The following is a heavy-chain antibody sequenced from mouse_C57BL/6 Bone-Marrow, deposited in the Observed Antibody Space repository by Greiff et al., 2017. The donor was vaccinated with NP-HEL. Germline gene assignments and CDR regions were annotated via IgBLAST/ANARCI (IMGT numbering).Heavy chain of an antibody. CDR1: GYTFTSYW. CDR2: IDPNSGGT. V-gene: IGHV1-72*01. D-gene: IGHD2-4*01. Sequence: QVQLKQPGAELVKPGASVKLSCKASGYTFTSYWMHWVKQRPGRGLEWMGRIDPNSGGTKYNEKFKSKATLTVDKPSSTAYMQRSSLTSEDSAVYYCARCDYFAYWGQGTLVTVSA. J-gene: IGHJ3*01. CDR3: ARCDYFAY.